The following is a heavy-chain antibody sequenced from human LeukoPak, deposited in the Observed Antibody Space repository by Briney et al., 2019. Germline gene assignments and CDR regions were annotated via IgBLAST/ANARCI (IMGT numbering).Heavy chain of an antibody. V-gene: IGHV3-15*01. Sequence: PGGSLRLSCAASGFTFTNAWMGWVRQAPGKGLEWVGRIKSETYGGTTDYAAPVKGRFTISRDDSKNTLYLQMNSLKTEDTAVYYCTTETMTTVTTQDYWGQGTLVTVSS. D-gene: IGHD4-17*01. J-gene: IGHJ4*02. CDR2: IKSETYGGTT. CDR3: TTETMTTVTTQDY. CDR1: GFTFTNAW.